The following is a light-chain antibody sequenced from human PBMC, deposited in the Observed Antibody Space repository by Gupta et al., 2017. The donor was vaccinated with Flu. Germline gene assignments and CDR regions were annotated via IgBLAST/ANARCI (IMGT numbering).Light chain of an antibody. CDR3: KSVAINSAYL. J-gene: IGLJ1*01. CDR2: DVS. CDR1: TTNVSYYDH. Sequence: SVTISSSASTTNVSYYDHVAWHQQYPSKAPKLIIFDVSQRPAGISDRFSAAKSDTTSSLTISGLHPEDEADYYCKSVAINSAYLFGTGTQFTVL. V-gene: IGLV2-14*03.